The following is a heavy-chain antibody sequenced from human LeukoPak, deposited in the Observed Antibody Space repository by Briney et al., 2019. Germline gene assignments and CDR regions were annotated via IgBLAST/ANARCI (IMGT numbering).Heavy chain of an antibody. J-gene: IGHJ6*02. CDR2: ISYDGNNK. V-gene: IGHV3-30-3*01. CDR1: GFTLRDFG. Sequence: GGSLRLSCAASGFTLRDFGIHWVRQAPGKGLQWVAVISYDGNNKYYADSVKGRFTVSRDNSKNTLYLQMNSLRAEDTAVYYCARNRGMDVWGQGTAVTVPS. CDR3: ARNRGMDV.